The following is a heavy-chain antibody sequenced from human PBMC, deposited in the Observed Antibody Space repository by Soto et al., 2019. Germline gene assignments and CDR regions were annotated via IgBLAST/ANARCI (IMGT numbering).Heavy chain of an antibody. V-gene: IGHV3-30-3*01. CDR2: ISYDGSNK. J-gene: IGHJ3*02. D-gene: IGHD5-18*01. CDR1: GFTFSSYA. CDR3: ARALGPKRGYSYGYVWIDAFDI. Sequence: QVQLVESGGGVVQPGRSLRLSCAASGFTFSSYAMHWVRQAPGKGLEWVAVISYDGSNKYYADSVKGRFTISRDNSKNTLYRQMNSLRAEDTAVYYCARALGPKRGYSYGYVWIDAFDIWGQGTMVTVSS.